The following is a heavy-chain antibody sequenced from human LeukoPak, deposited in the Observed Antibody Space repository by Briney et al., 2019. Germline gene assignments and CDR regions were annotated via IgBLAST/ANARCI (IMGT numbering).Heavy chain of an antibody. Sequence: GGSLRLSCAASGFIFNSYAMSWVRQAPGKGLQWVAVILFDGSNKYYADSVKGRFIISRDNSKNTLYLQMNSLTAEDTAVYYCARVVAGSVYKNGMDVWGQGTTVTVSS. D-gene: IGHD6-19*01. CDR1: GFIFNSYA. J-gene: IGHJ6*02. V-gene: IGHV3-30*01. CDR3: ARVVAGSVYKNGMDV. CDR2: ILFDGSNK.